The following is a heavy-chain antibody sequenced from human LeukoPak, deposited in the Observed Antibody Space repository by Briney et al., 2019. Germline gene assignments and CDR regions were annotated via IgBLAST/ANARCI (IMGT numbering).Heavy chain of an antibody. D-gene: IGHD6-19*01. CDR1: GFTFSSYA. CDR2: ISYDGSNK. V-gene: IGHV3-30*01. CDR3: ARERVVAGHYNWFDP. Sequence: GGSLRLSCAASGFTFSSYAMHWVRQAPGKGLEWVAVISYDGSNKYYADSVKGRFTISRDNSKNTLHLQMNSLRAEDTAVYYCARERVVAGHYNWFDPWGQGTLVTVSS. J-gene: IGHJ5*02.